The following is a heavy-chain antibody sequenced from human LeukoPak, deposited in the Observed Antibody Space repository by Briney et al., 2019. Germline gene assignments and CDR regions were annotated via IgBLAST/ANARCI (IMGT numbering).Heavy chain of an antibody. D-gene: IGHD6-13*01. J-gene: IGHJ5*02. V-gene: IGHV3-48*01. CDR2: ISSSSSTI. Sequence: GGSLRLSCAASGFTFSSYSMNWVRQAPGEGLEWVSYISSSSSTIYYADSVRGRFTISRDNAKNSLYLQMNSLRAEDTAVYYCARRIAAFDPWGQGTLVTVSS. CDR3: ARRIAAFDP. CDR1: GFTFSSYS.